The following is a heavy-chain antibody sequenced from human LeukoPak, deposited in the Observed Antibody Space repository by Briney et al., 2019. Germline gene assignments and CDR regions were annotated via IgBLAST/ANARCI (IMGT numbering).Heavy chain of an antibody. CDR3: ARGYCSGGSCYIFDY. J-gene: IGHJ4*02. V-gene: IGHV3-53*01. Sequence: GGSLRLSCAASGFTFSGYSMNWVRQAPGKGLEWVSVIYSGGTTYYADSVKGRFTISRDNSKNTLYLQMNSLRAEDTAVYYCARGYCSGGSCYIFDYWGQGTLVTVSS. CDR2: IYSGGTT. CDR1: GFTFSGYS. D-gene: IGHD2-15*01.